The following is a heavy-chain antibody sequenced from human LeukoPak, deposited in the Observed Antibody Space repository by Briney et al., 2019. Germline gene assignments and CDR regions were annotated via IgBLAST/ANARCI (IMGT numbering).Heavy chain of an antibody. CDR1: GDSIISSTYY. D-gene: IGHD3-10*01. V-gene: IGHV4-39*01. J-gene: IGHJ5*02. CDR2: IYHSGST. Sequence: PSETLSLTCTVSGDSIISSTYYWVWIRQPPGKGLEWIGSIYHSGSTYYNSSLKSRVSISVDTSKNQFSLKLGSVTAADTAVYFCARHPPPGEYSWFDPWGQGTLVTVSS. CDR3: ARHPPPGEYSWFDP.